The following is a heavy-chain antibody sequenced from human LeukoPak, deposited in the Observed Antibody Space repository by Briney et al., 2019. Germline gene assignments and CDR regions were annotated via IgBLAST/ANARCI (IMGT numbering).Heavy chain of an antibody. V-gene: IGHV3-30*02. Sequence: GGSLRLSCAASGFTFSSYGMHWVRQAPGKGLEWVSFLRYDATSYYYAESVKGRFTISRDNSKNTLYLQMNSLRTEDTAVYYCARETEKQWQYWGQGTTVSVSS. CDR2: LRYDATSY. CDR3: ARETEKQWQY. CDR1: GFTFSSYG. J-gene: IGHJ3*01. D-gene: IGHD6-19*01.